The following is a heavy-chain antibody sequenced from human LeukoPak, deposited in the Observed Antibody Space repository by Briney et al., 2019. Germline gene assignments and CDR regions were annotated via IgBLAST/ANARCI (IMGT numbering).Heavy chain of an antibody. CDR1: GFTFSSYG. CDR2: ISGRGTTI. V-gene: IGHV3-48*03. D-gene: IGHD1-20*01. CDR3: ARDPGISGMSY. J-gene: IGHJ4*02. Sequence: GGSLRLSCAASGFTFSSYGMNWVRQAPGKGLEWVSYISGRGTTIYYADSVKGRFTISRDNANNSLYLQMNSLRAEDTAVYYCARDPGISGMSYWGQGTLVTVSS.